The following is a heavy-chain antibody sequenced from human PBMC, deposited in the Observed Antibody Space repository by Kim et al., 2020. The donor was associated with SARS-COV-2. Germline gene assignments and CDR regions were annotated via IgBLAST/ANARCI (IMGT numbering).Heavy chain of an antibody. Sequence: SRVTISVDTSKNQFSLKLSSVTAADTAVYYCARQSQDIVVVPAAMVGFDYWGQGTLVTVSS. J-gene: IGHJ4*02. V-gene: IGHV4-39*01. CDR3: ARQSQDIVVVPAAMVGFDY. D-gene: IGHD2-2*01.